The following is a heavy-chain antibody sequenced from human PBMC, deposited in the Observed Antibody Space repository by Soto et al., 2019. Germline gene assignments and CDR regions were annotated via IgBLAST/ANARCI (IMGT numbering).Heavy chain of an antibody. CDR3: ASDVIVLWFGKAHPNWSGP. Sequence: SETLSLTCTVSGGSISSYYWSWIRQPPGKGLEWIGYIYYSGSTNYNPSLNSRVTISVDTSKNQFSLKLSSVTAADTAMYYCASDVIVLWFGKAHPNWSGPWGQGTLVTVSS. CDR1: GGSISSYY. J-gene: IGHJ5*02. CDR2: IYYSGST. D-gene: IGHD3-10*01. V-gene: IGHV4-59*08.